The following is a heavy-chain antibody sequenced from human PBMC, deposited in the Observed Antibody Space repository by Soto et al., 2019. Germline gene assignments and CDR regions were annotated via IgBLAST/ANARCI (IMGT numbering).Heavy chain of an antibody. Sequence: GGSLRLSCAASGFTFSSYGMHWVRQAPGKGLEWVAVIWYDGSNKYYADSVKGRFTISRDNSKNTLYLQMNSLRAEDTAVYYCAKRSGWYWNWFDPWGQGTLVTVS. D-gene: IGHD6-19*01. J-gene: IGHJ5*02. CDR1: GFTFSSYG. CDR3: AKRSGWYWNWFDP. V-gene: IGHV3-33*06. CDR2: IWYDGSNK.